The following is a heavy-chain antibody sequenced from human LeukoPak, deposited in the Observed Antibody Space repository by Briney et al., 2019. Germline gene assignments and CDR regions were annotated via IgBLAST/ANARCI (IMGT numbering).Heavy chain of an antibody. D-gene: IGHD6-19*01. CDR1: GGTFSSYT. Sequence: GASVKVSCKASGGTFSSYTIGWVRQAPGQGLEWMGRIIPILGIANYAQKFQGRVTITADKSTSTAYMELSSLRSEDTAVYYCASGGGSGRKAYYFDYWGQGTLVTVSS. CDR2: IIPILGIA. CDR3: ASGGGSGRKAYYFDY. J-gene: IGHJ4*02. V-gene: IGHV1-69*02.